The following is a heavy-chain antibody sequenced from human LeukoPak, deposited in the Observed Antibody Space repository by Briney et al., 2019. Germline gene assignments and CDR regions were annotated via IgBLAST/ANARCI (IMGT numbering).Heavy chain of an antibody. CDR1: GYTFTSYD. D-gene: IGHD6-13*01. J-gene: IGHJ1*01. CDR3: ARFLGYSSSWYVAANAEYFQH. CDR2: MNPNSGNT. V-gene: IGHV1-8*01. Sequence: ASVKVSCKASGYTFTSYDINWVRQATGQGLEWMGWMNPNSGNTGYAQKFQGRVTMTRNTSISTAYMELSSLRSEDTAVYYCARFLGYSSSWYVAANAEYFQHWGQGTLVTVSS.